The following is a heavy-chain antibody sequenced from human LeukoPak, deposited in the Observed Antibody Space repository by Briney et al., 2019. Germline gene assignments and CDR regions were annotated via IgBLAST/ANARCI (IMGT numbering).Heavy chain of an antibody. CDR1: GGSISSYY. Sequence: SETLSLTCTVSGGSISSYYWSWIRQPPGKGLEWIGYIYYSGSTNYNPSLKSRVTISVDTSKNQFSLKLSSVTAADTAVYYCARLVPAAMLSLDYWGQGTLVTVSS. D-gene: IGHD2-2*01. CDR3: ARLVPAAMLSLDY. CDR2: IYYSGST. V-gene: IGHV4-59*08. J-gene: IGHJ4*02.